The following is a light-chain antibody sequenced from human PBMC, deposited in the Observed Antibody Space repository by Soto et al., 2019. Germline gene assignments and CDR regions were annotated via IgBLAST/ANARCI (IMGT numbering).Light chain of an antibody. CDR1: KSIGSN. Sequence: EIVMTQSPATLSVSPGESATLSCRASKSIGSNLAWYQQKPGQTPRLLIYGTYIRATGIPSMVSGSGSGTEFTLTISILQSEDFAVYYCQHYNNWPLTFGGWTKGEIK. V-gene: IGKV3D-15*03. J-gene: IGKJ4*01. CDR3: QHYNNWPLT. CDR2: GTY.